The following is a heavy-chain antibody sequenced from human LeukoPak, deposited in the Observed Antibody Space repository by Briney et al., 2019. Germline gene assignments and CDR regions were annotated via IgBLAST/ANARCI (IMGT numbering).Heavy chain of an antibody. V-gene: IGHV3-13*01. CDR3: ARDPGWLDFDY. Sequence: GGSLRLSCAASGFTFSSYDMHWVRQATGKGLEWVSAIGTAGDTYYPGSVKGRFTISRENAKNSLYLQMNSLRAGDTAVYYCARDPGWLDFDYWGQGTLVTVSS. D-gene: IGHD5-12*01. CDR1: GFTFSSYD. CDR2: IGTAGDT. J-gene: IGHJ4*02.